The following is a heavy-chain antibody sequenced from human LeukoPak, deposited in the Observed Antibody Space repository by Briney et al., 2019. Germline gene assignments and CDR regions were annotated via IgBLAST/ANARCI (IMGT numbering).Heavy chain of an antibody. D-gene: IGHD2-15*01. J-gene: IGHJ5*02. V-gene: IGHV3-21*01. CDR1: GFTFSSYS. Sequence: GGSLRLSCAASGFTFSSYSMNWVRQAPGKGLEWVSSISSSGSYIYYADSVKGRFPITRHNAKNSLYLQMNSPRAEDTAVYYCGEDEYSSPRSWGPGTLVTVSS. CDR2: ISSSGSYI. CDR3: GEDEYSSPRS.